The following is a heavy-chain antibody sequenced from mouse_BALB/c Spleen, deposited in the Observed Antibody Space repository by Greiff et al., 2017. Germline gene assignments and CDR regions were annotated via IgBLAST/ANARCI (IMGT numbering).Heavy chain of an antibody. CDR2: INPSTGYT. V-gene: IGHV1-7*01. CDR1: GYTFTSYW. Sequence: QVQLQQSGAELAKPGASVKMSCKASGYTFTSYWMHWVKQRPGQGLEWIGYINPSTGYTEYNQKFKDKATLTADKSSSTAYMQLSSRTSEDSAVYYCAREGSFDYWGQGTTRTVSS. J-gene: IGHJ2*01. CDR3: AREGSFDY.